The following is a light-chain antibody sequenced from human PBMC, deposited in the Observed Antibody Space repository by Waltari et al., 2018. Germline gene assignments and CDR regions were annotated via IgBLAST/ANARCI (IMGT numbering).Light chain of an antibody. V-gene: IGKV3-11*01. J-gene: IGKJ4*01. CDR1: QSVSSY. CDR2: DAS. Sequence: EIVLTQSPATLSLSPGERATLSCRASQSVSSYLAWYQQKPGQAPRLLIYDASNRVTGIPARFSGSGSGTDFTLTISSLEPEDFAVYYRQQRSNWPPSLTFGGGTKVEIK. CDR3: QQRSNWPPSLT.